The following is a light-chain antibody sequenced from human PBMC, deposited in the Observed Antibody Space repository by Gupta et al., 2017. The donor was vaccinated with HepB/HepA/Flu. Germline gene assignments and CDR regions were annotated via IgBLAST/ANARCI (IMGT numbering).Light chain of an antibody. V-gene: IGLV2-18*02. CDR3: SSYTSSSTYV. J-gene: IGLJ1*01. CDR2: EVS. Sequence: QSALPQPPSVSGSPGQSVTISCTGTSSDVGRYNRVSWYQQSPGTAPKLMISEVSNRPSGVPDRFSGSRSANTASLTISGLQAEDEADYYCSSYTSSSTYVFGTGTKVTVL. CDR1: SSDVGRYNR.